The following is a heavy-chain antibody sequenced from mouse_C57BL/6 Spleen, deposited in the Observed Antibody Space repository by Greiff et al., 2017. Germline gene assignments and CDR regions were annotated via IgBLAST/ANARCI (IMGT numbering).Heavy chain of an antibody. V-gene: IGHV1-42*01. D-gene: IGHD4-1*01. CDR3: ARNWDSYAMDY. CDR1: GYSFTGYY. CDR2: INPSTGGT. Sequence: DVQLQESGPELVKPGASVKISCKASGYSFTGYYMNWVKQSPEKSLEWIGEINPSTGGTTYNQKFKAKATLTVDKSSSTAYMQLKSLTSEDSAVYYCARNWDSYAMDYWGQGTSVTVSS. J-gene: IGHJ4*01.